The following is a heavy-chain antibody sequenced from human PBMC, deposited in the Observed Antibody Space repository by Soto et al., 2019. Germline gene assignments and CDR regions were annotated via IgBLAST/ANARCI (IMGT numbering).Heavy chain of an antibody. CDR2: ISSGGHAT. CDR3: AKAPMVPSGGFIGIFDS. D-gene: IGHD3-16*02. J-gene: IGHJ4*02. V-gene: IGHV3-23*01. CDR1: GFAFSTYA. Sequence: GGSLRLSCAASGFAFSTYAMNWIRQCPGKGLEWVSSISSGGHATHYADSVKGRFAISRDNSKDTVYLHMDSLRAEDTAIYYCAKAPMVPSGGFIGIFDSWGQGALVTVSS.